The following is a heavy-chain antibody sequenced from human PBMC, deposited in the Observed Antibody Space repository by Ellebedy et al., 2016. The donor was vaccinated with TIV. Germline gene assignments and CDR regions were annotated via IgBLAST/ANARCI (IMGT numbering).Heavy chain of an antibody. D-gene: IGHD1-26*01. CDR1: GFGFSDYY. CDR2: ISTGGSYT. J-gene: IGHJ4*02. CDR3: ARELGAGGATMTVGY. V-gene: IGHV3-11*06. Sequence: PGGSLRLSCVASGFGFSDYYMSWIRQTPGKGLEWISYISTGGSYTNYADSVKGRFTISRDDARSSLYLQMNSLTAEDTALYYCARELGAGGATMTVGYWGQGTVVTVST.